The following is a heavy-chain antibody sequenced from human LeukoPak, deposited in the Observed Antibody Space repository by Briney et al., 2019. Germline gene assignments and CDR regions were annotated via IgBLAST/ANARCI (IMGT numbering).Heavy chain of an antibody. Sequence: GGSLTLSCAASGCTFSIYWMHWVRHAPGKGLVWVSRINSDGSSTSYADSVKGRFTISRDNAKNTLYLQMNSLRAEDTAVYYCARDAGDYGVDYFDYWGQGTLVTVSS. V-gene: IGHV3-74*01. CDR1: GCTFSIYW. CDR3: ARDAGDYGVDYFDY. J-gene: IGHJ4*02. D-gene: IGHD4-17*01. CDR2: INSDGSST.